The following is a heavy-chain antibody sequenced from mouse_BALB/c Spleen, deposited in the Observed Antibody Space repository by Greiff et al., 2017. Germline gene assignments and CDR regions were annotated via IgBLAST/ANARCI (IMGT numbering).Heavy chain of an antibody. CDR1: GFTFSSYA. D-gene: IGHD4-1*01. CDR2: ISSGGST. J-gene: IGHJ2*01. Sequence: EVKLQESGGGLVKPGGSLKLSCAASGFTFSSYAMSWVRQTPEKRLEWVASISSGGSTYYPDSVKGRFTISRDNARNILYLQMSSLRSEDTAMYYCARDLTGDTVFDYWGQGTTLTVSS. CDR3: ARDLTGDTVFDY. V-gene: IGHV5-6-5*01.